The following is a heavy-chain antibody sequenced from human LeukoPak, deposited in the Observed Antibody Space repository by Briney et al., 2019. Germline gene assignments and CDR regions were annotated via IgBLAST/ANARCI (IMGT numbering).Heavy chain of an antibody. CDR3: ARSWGDSRGNAFDI. D-gene: IGHD3-16*01. Sequence: GGSLRLSCAASGFTFSSYSMNWVRQAPGKGLEWVSYISSSSSTIYYADSVKGRFTISRDNAKNSLYLQMNSLRAEDTAVYYCARSWGDSRGNAFDIWGQGTMVTVS. V-gene: IGHV3-48*01. CDR1: GFTFSSYS. CDR2: ISSSSSTI. J-gene: IGHJ3*02.